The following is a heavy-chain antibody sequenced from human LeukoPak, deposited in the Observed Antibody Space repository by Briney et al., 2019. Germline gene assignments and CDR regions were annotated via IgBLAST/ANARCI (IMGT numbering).Heavy chain of an antibody. J-gene: IGHJ4*02. CDR3: ARLLGSFY. V-gene: IGHV3-7*05. CDR2: RRGDGSET. Sequence: AGGSLRLSCAASGFTFSYDWMTWVRQAPGKGLEWVANRRGDGSETYYMDSVKGRFTISRDNAKNSMYLQMNSLRAEDTAVYFCARLLGSFYWGQGTLVTVSS. CDR1: GFTFSYDW. D-gene: IGHD3-10*01.